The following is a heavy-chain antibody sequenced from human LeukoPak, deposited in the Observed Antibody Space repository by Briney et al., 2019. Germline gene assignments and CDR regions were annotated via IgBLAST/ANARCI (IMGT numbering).Heavy chain of an antibody. V-gene: IGHV5-51*01. CDR1: YW. CDR2: IYPGDSDT. CDR3: ARHVVVVAATPSDAFDI. Sequence: YWSWIRQPPGKGLEWMGIIYPGDSDTRYSPSFQGQVTISADKSISTAYLQWSSLKASDTAMYYCARHVVVVAATPSDAFDIWGQGTMVTVSS. D-gene: IGHD2-15*01. J-gene: IGHJ3*02.